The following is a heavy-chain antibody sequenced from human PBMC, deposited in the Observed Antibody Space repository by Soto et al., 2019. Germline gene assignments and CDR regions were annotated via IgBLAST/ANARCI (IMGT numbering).Heavy chain of an antibody. Sequence: PXETLSLTCTVSGCSISSGDYYWSWIRQHPGKGLEWIGYIYYSGSNYYNPSLKNRVTISVDTSKNQFALKLSYVTAADTAVYYCAGDRFSTCYEWFDCGGEKTLVIVSS. CDR2: IYYSGSN. CDR3: AGDRFSTCYEWFDC. D-gene: IGHD5-12*01. V-gene: IGHV4-31*03. CDR1: GCSISSGDYY. J-gene: IGHJ5*01.